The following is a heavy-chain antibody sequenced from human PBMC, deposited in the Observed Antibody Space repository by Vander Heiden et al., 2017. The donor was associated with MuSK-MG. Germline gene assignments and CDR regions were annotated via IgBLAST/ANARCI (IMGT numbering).Heavy chain of an antibody. Sequence: QLQESGPGLVKPSATLALTCIVSGDSIRSGSSQWGWFRQSPGKGLQWIGTVLANGSPYYNPSLQSRVTISVDTSKNQFSLRLNSVTAADTAVYYCARIYSGCDYWGQGTLVTVSS. J-gene: IGHJ4*02. D-gene: IGHD6-19*01. CDR1: GDSIRSGSSQ. CDR3: ARIYSGCDY. V-gene: IGHV4-39*01. CDR2: VLANGSP.